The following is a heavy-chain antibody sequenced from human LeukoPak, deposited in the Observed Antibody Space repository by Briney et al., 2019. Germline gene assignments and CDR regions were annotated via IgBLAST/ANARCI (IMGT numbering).Heavy chain of an antibody. CDR3: ARTRSLAATGHDAFDI. Sequence: SETLSLTCTVSGGSISAYYWSWIRQPPGKGLQWIGYVYHSGSTYYNPSLRSRATVSVEMSKSQFSLKLSSMTAVDTAVYYCARTRSLAATGHDAFDIWGLGTMVTVSS. J-gene: IGHJ3*02. CDR2: VYHSGST. V-gene: IGHV4-59*01. D-gene: IGHD6-13*01. CDR1: GGSISAYY.